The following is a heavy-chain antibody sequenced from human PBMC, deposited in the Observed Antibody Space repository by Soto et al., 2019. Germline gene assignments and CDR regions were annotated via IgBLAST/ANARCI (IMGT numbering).Heavy chain of an antibody. V-gene: IGHV1-69*13. Sequence: ASVKVSFKASGGTFSSYAISWVRQAPGQGLEWMGGIIPIFGTANYAQKFQGRVTITADESTSTAYMELSSLRSEDTAVYYCARVGDSSSWQYYYYGMDVWGQGTTVTVSS. D-gene: IGHD6-13*01. CDR1: GGTFSSYA. CDR3: ARVGDSSSWQYYYYGMDV. J-gene: IGHJ6*02. CDR2: IIPIFGTA.